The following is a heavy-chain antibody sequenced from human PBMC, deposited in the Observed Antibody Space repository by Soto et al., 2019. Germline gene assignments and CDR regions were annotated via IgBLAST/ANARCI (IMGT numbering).Heavy chain of an antibody. CDR2: ISGSGGST. Sequence: GGSLRLSCAASGFTFSSYAMSWVRQAPGKGLEWVSAISGSGGSTYYADSVKGRFTIYSNHSKNMLYLQMNSLRAEDTAVYYCATSPGVTTPPFDYWGQGTLVTVSS. V-gene: IGHV3-23*01. J-gene: IGHJ4*02. CDR3: ATSPGVTTPPFDY. D-gene: IGHD4-17*01. CDR1: GFTFSSYA.